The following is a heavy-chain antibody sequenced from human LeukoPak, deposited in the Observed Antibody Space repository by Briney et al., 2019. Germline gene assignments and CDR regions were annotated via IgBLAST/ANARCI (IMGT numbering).Heavy chain of an antibody. D-gene: IGHD2-21*01. CDR2: IYYSGST. CDR3: ARGIGPYYFDY. J-gene: IGHJ4*02. Sequence: SETLSLTCTVSGGSISSYYWSWIRQPPGKGLEWIGYIYYSGSTNYNPSLKSRVTIPVDTSKNQFSLKLSSVTAADTAVYYCARGIGPYYFDYWGQGTLVTVSS. V-gene: IGHV4-59*01. CDR1: GGSISSYY.